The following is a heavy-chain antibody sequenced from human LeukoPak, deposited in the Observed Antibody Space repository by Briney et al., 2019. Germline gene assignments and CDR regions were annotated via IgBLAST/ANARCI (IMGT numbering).Heavy chain of an antibody. V-gene: IGHV1-18*01. CDR2: VSGYNGAA. CDR1: GYTFSNYG. J-gene: IGHJ4*02. D-gene: IGHD3-22*01. CDR3: AREGGYDSGGPSARN. Sequence: ASVKVSCKTSGYTFSNYGLSWVRQAPGQGLEWMGWVSGYNGAADYAQKFQGRLSMTTDTSTRTVYTELRSLRPDDTAVYYCAREGGYDSGGPSARNWGQGTLVTVSS.